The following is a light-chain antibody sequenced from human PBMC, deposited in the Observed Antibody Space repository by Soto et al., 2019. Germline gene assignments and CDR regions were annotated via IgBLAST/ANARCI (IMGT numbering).Light chain of an antibody. CDR1: QSVPSDW. Sequence: EIVLTQSPGTLSLSPGERATLSCRASQSVPSDWLAWYRHNPGQAPRLLIYGASSRATGVPDRVSGSGSGTDFTLTINGLEPEEFAVYYCQHYGNFPYTFGQGTKLEIK. CDR3: QHYGNFPYT. V-gene: IGKV3-20*01. J-gene: IGKJ2*01. CDR2: GAS.